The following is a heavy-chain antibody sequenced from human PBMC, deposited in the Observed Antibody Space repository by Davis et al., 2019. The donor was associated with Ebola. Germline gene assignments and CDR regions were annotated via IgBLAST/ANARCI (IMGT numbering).Heavy chain of an antibody. CDR3: ARGVSGYGYYFDY. Sequence: PGGSLRLSCAASGFTFSTYGMHWVRQAPGKGLEWVAVIWYDGSYKYYADSVKGRFTISRDNSKNTLYLQMNSLRAEDTAVYYCARGVSGYGYYFDYWGQGTLVTVSS. J-gene: IGHJ4*02. V-gene: IGHV3-33*01. D-gene: IGHD5-12*01. CDR2: IWYDGSYK. CDR1: GFTFSTYG.